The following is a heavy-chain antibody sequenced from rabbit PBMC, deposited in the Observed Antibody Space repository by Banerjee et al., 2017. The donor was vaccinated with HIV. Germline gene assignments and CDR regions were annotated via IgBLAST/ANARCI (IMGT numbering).Heavy chain of an antibody. CDR3: ARGYVGSYYRFWNL. CDR1: GFSFSSSYW. CDR2: IYAGSSGST. D-gene: IGHD8-1*01. Sequence: QEQLEESGGDLVKPEGSLTLTCTASGFSFSSSYWICWVRQAPGKGLEWIACIYAGSSGSTYYASWAKGRFTISKTSSTTVTLQMTSLTAADTATYFCARGYVGSYYRFWNLWGPGTLVTVS. J-gene: IGHJ4*01. V-gene: IGHV1S45*01.